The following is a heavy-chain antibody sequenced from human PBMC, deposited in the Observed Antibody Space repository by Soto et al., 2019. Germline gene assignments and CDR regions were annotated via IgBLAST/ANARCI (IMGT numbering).Heavy chain of an antibody. D-gene: IGHD3-22*01. V-gene: IGHV3-23*01. J-gene: IGHJ4*02. CDR3: AQEYDRGGYYPDY. Sequence: EVQLLESGGGLVQPGGSLRLSCAASGFTFSKYALTWVRQAPGKGLEWVSVISGSGGSTYFAVSVKGRFTISRDNYQHTMYLKMSSLEAEDTAVYDCAQEYDRGGYYPDYWGQGTLVTVSS. CDR1: GFTFSKYA. CDR2: ISGSGGST.